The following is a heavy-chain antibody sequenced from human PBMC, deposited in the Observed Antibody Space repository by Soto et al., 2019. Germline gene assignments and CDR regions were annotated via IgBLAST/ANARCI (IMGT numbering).Heavy chain of an antibody. V-gene: IGHV1-69*13. CDR1: GGTFSSYA. Sequence: ASVKVSCKASGGTFSSYAISWVRQAPGQGLEWMGGIIPIFGTANYAQKFQGRVTITADESTSTAYMELSSLRSEDTAVYYCAKVTYSSSSPWYFDLWGRGTLVTVSS. D-gene: IGHD6-6*01. CDR3: AKVTYSSSSPWYFDL. J-gene: IGHJ2*01. CDR2: IIPIFGTA.